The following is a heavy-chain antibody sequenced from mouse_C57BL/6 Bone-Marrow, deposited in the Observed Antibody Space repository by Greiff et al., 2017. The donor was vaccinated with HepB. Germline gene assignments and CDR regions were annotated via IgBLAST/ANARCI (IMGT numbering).Heavy chain of an antibody. CDR1: GFTFTDYY. Sequence: EVQLQESGGGLVQPGGSLSLSCAASGFTFTDYYMSWVRQPPGKALEWLGFIRNKANGYTTEYSASVKGRFTISRDNSQSILYLQMNALRAEDSATYYCARGLYGYDHFDYWGQGTTLTVSS. CDR2: IRNKANGYTT. CDR3: ARGLYGYDHFDY. J-gene: IGHJ2*01. V-gene: IGHV7-3*01. D-gene: IGHD2-2*01.